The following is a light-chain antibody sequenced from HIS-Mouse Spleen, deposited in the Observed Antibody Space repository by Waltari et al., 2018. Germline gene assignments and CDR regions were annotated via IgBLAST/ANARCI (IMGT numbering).Light chain of an antibody. Sequence: SYVLTHPPSVSVAPGKTARITCGGNNTGSQSVPWYQQKPGQAPVLVVYDDSDRPSGIPERFSGSNSGNTATLTISRVEAGDEADYYCQVWDSSSDHVVFGGGTKLTVL. CDR1: NTGSQS. J-gene: IGLJ2*01. V-gene: IGLV3-21*03. CDR3: QVWDSSSDHVV. CDR2: DDS.